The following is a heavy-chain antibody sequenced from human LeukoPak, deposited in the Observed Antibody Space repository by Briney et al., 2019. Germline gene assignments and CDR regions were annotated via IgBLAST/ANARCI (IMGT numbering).Heavy chain of an antibody. V-gene: IGHV3-43D*03. D-gene: IGHD6-19*01. CDR3: AKGSKAVLFTRDHYMDV. Sequence: PGGPLRLSCAASGFTFDDYGMHWVRQAPGKGLEWVSLSSWDGDNTYYADSVKGRFTISRDNSKNTLYLQMNSLRAEDTAVYFCAKGSKAVLFTRDHYMDVWGKGITVTISS. CDR1: GFTFDDYG. CDR2: SSWDGDNT. J-gene: IGHJ6*03.